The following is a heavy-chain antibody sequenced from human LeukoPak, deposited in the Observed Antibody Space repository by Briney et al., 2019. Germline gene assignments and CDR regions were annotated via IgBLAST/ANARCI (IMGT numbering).Heavy chain of an antibody. CDR1: GYTFTGYY. Sequence: GSVTVSCKASGYTFTGYYMHWVRHAPGQGLEWMGWINPNSGGTNYAQKLQGRVTMTTDTSTSTAYMELRSLRSDDTAVYYCARDGDSSSWAQQDYWGQGTLVTVSS. CDR3: ARDGDSSSWAQQDY. D-gene: IGHD6-13*01. CDR2: INPNSGGT. J-gene: IGHJ4*02. V-gene: IGHV1-2*02.